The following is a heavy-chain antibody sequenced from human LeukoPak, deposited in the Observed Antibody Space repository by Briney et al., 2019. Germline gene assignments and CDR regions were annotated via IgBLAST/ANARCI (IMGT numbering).Heavy chain of an antibody. CDR1: GFTFSTSA. CDR3: AKGSF. Sequence: GGSLRLSCVVSGFTFSTSAMSWVRQAPGKGLEWVSGISESGGSTYYADSVKGRFTSSRDNSKNTLYLQMDNLRAEDTAAYYCAKGSFWGQGTLVTVSS. CDR2: ISESGGST. J-gene: IGHJ4*02. D-gene: IGHD3-10*01. V-gene: IGHV3-23*01.